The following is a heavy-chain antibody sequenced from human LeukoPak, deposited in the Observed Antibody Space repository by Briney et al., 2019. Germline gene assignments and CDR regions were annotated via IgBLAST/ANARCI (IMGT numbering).Heavy chain of an antibody. D-gene: IGHD3-22*01. CDR1: GYTFTSYG. V-gene: IGHV1-18*01. CDR3: ARSYWSYYDSSGYYNFDY. J-gene: IGHJ4*02. CDR2: ISAYNGNT. Sequence: VASVKVSFKASGYTFTSYGISWVRQAPGQGLEWMGWISAYNGNTNYAQKLQGRVTMTTDTSTSTAYMELRSLRSDDTAVYYCARSYWSYYDSSGYYNFDYWGQGTLVTVSS.